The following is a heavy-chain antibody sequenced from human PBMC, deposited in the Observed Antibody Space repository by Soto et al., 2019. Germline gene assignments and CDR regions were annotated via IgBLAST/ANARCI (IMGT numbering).Heavy chain of an antibody. D-gene: IGHD6-6*01. Sequence: GGSLRLSCAASGFTFSSYAMSWVRQAPGKGLEWVSAISGSGGSTYYADSVKGRFTISRDNSKNTLYLQMNSLRAEDTAVYYCAKDLGMRIEPYPRGEPSRPKWGQGTLVTVSS. CDR2: ISGSGGST. CDR3: AKDLGMRIEPYPRGEPSRPK. V-gene: IGHV3-23*01. CDR1: GFTFSSYA. J-gene: IGHJ4*02.